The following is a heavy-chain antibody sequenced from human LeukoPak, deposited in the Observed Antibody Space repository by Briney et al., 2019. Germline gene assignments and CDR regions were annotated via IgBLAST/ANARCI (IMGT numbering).Heavy chain of an antibody. CDR3: ARRGLYSSSWYFDY. Sequence: GKSLKISCKGSGYIFSDYCIGWVRQMPAKGLEWREFIYPPDSDTRHSPSFKGHVTFSADKSTSTAFLQWTSLKASDNAMYYCARRGLYSSSWYFDYWGQGTLVTVAS. CDR2: IYPPDSDT. D-gene: IGHD6-13*01. V-gene: IGHV5-51*01. J-gene: IGHJ4*02. CDR1: GYIFSDYC.